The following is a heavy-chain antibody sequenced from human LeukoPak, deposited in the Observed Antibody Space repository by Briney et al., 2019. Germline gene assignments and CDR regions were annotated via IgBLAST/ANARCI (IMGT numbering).Heavy chain of an antibody. V-gene: IGHV3-20*04. D-gene: IGHD2-2*01. CDR1: GFTFDDYG. Sequence: GGSLRLSCAASGFTFDDYGMSWVRQAPGKGLEWFSGINWNGGSTGYTDSVKGRFTISRDNAKNSLYLQMNSLRAEDTALYYCARALTYCSSTSCGPGYFDYWGQGTLVTVSS. CDR3: ARALTYCSSTSCGPGYFDY. CDR2: INWNGGST. J-gene: IGHJ4*02.